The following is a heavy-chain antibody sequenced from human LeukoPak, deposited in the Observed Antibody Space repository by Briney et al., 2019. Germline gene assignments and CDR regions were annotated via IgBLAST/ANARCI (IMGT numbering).Heavy chain of an antibody. Sequence: SETLSLTCTVSGGSISSSSYYWGWIRQPPGKGLEWIGSIYYSGSTYYNPSLKSRVTISVDTSKNQFSLKLSSVTAADAAVYYCARRRFRYVSVFDYWGQGTLVTVSS. CDR1: GGSISSSSYY. V-gene: IGHV4-39*07. CDR3: ARRRFRYVSVFDY. D-gene: IGHD3-10*02. J-gene: IGHJ4*02. CDR2: IYYSGST.